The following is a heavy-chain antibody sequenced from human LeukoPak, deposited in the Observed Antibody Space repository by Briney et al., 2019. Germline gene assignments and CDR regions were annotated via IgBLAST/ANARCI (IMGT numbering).Heavy chain of an antibody. Sequence: GGSLRLSCAASGFTFSSYEMNWVRQAPGKGLEWVSYISSSGSTIYYADSVKGRFTISRDNAKNSLYLQMNSLRAEDTAVYYCARRSGSYYFDYWGQGILVTVSS. D-gene: IGHD1-26*01. CDR2: ISSSGSTI. CDR1: GFTFSSYE. J-gene: IGHJ4*02. V-gene: IGHV3-48*03. CDR3: ARRSGSYYFDY.